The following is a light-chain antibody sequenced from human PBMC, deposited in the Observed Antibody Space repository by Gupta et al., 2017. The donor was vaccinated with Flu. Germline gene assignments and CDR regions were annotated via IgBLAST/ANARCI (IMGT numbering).Light chain of an antibody. V-gene: IGKV1-5*03. Sequence: PSTLSASVGDRVTITCRASQSISDWLAWYQQKPGKAPKLLIYKASTLESGVPSRFSGSGSGTEFTLTISSLQPDDFATYYCQQDNSYSETFGQGTKVEVK. CDR1: QSISDW. J-gene: IGKJ1*01. CDR3: QQDNSYSET. CDR2: KAS.